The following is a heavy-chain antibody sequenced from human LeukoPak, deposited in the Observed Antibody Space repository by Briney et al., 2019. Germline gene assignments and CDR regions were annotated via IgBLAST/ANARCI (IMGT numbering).Heavy chain of an antibody. D-gene: IGHD3-9*01. Sequence: PGRSLRLSCTGSGFSFNDHAMHCVRQPPGKGLEWVSGIGWNSVSVAYTDSVKGRFIISRDNARNSLYLQMHSLRAEDTAVYYCAEGPYYDLLTDYSSFDDWGQGTLVTVS. V-gene: IGHV3-9*01. J-gene: IGHJ4*02. CDR3: AEGPYYDLLTDYSSFDD. CDR2: IGWNSVSV. CDR1: GFSFNDHA.